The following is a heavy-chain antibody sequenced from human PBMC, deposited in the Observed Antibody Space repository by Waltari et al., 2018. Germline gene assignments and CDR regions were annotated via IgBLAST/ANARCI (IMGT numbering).Heavy chain of an antibody. J-gene: IGHJ4*02. D-gene: IGHD6-13*01. CDR3: ASLVVSSSWDY. Sequence: QVQLVESGGGVVQPGRSLRLSCAASGFTFSSYAMPWVRQAPGKGLEWVAVISYDGSNKYYADSVKGRFTISRDNSKNTLYLQMNSLRAEDTAVYYCASLVVSSSWDYWGQGTLVTVSS. CDR2: ISYDGSNK. CDR1: GFTFSSYA. V-gene: IGHV3-30*01.